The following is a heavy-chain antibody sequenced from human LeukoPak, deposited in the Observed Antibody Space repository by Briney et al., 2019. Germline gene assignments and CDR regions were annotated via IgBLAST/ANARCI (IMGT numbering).Heavy chain of an antibody. J-gene: IGHJ6*02. V-gene: IGHV3-74*01. D-gene: IGHD4-17*01. CDR1: GFTFSSHW. CDR2: INSDGTST. Sequence: GGSLRLSCAASGFTFSSHWMHWVRQAPGKGLVWVSHINSDGTSTTFADSVKGRFTISRDNSKNTLYLQMNSLRAEDTAVYYCAKDHEDGDYVLSGMDVWGQGTTVTVSS. CDR3: AKDHEDGDYVLSGMDV.